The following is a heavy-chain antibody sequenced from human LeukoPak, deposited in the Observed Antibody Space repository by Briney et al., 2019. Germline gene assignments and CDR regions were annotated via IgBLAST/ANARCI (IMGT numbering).Heavy chain of an antibody. D-gene: IGHD5-18*01. Sequence: PGESLKISCKGSGYSFTSYWIAWVRQMPGKGLEWMGIIYPGDSDTRYSPSFQGQVTISADKSINTAYLQWSSLKGSDTAMYYCARGADPAMGSTHYYYMDVWGKGTTVTISS. V-gene: IGHV5-51*03. CDR3: ARGADPAMGSTHYYYMDV. CDR1: GYSFTSYW. J-gene: IGHJ6*03. CDR2: IYPGDSDT.